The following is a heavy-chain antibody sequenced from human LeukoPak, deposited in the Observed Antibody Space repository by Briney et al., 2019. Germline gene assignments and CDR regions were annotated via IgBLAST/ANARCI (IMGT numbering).Heavy chain of an antibody. CDR3: ARRHGRCSDGSCYYPDY. J-gene: IGHJ4*02. Sequence: ASVKVSCKASGYTFTSYDINWVRLATGQGLEWISLMNPNSSNTGYAQKFQGRVTMTRNSSITTACMELSSLRSEDTAVYYCARRHGRCSDGSCYYPDYWGQGTLVTVSS. CDR1: GYTFTSYD. CDR2: MNPNSSNT. V-gene: IGHV1-8*01. D-gene: IGHD2-15*01.